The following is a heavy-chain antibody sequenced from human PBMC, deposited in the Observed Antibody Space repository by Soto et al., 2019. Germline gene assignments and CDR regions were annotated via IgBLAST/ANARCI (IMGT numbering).Heavy chain of an antibody. D-gene: IGHD3-9*01. CDR3: ARDPPRRYASDPGLDY. CDR2: ISTYNGNT. CDR1: GYTFTSYG. V-gene: IGHV1-18*04. Sequence: ASVKVSCKASGYTFTSYGISWVRQAPGQGLEWMGWISTYNGNTNYAQKLQGRVTMTTDTSTSTAYMELRSLRSDDTAVYYCARDPPRRYASDPGLDYWGQGTLVTVSS. J-gene: IGHJ4*02.